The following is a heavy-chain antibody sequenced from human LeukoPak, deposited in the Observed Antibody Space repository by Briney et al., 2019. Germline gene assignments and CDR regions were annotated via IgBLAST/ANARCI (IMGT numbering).Heavy chain of an antibody. CDR3: ARDFVGYCSGGSCYHLAFDI. CDR2: INWNGGIT. V-gene: IGHV3-20*04. CDR1: GCTFDDYG. J-gene: IGHJ3*02. D-gene: IGHD2-15*01. Sequence: GGSLRLSCAASGCTFDDYGMSWVRQAPGKGLELVSGINWNGGITGYADSVKGRFTISRDNAKNSLYLQMNSLRAEDTALYYCARDFVGYCSGGSCYHLAFDIWGQGTMVTVSS.